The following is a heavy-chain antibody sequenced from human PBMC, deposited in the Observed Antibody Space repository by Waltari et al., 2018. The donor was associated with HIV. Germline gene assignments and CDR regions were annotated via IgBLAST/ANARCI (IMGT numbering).Heavy chain of an antibody. J-gene: IGHJ4*02. CDR3: VRVAATASAPFDL. Sequence: EVQLSESGGGLVQPGESLRLSWVGSDFNVTTYVMAGVRQTPGGGLHWISRLSRSELETYYADSVKGRFSVSRDDAENTLHLHMDRLTVDDTALYYCVRVAATASAPFDLWGQGTLVTVSS. CDR1: DFNVTTYV. D-gene: IGHD3-3*01. CDR2: LSRSELET. V-gene: IGHV3-23*01.